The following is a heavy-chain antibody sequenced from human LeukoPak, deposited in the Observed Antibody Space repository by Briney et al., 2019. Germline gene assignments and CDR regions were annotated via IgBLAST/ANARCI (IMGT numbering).Heavy chain of an antibody. J-gene: IGHJ4*02. V-gene: IGHV3-48*04. CDR3: AKRGVVIRVILVGFHKEAYYFDS. CDR2: ISSSSTI. CDR1: GFTFSSYS. Sequence: GGSLRLSCAASGFTFSSYSMNWVRQAPGKGLEWVSFISSSSTIYYADSVKGRFTISRDNAKNSLYLQMNSLRAEDTAVYFCAKRGVVIRVILVGFHKEAYYFDSWGQGALVTVSS. D-gene: IGHD3-10*01.